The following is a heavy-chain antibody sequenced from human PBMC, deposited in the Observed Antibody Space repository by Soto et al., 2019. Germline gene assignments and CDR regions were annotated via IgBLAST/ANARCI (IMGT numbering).Heavy chain of an antibody. CDR1: GFTFSSYW. CDR2: IKQDGSEK. J-gene: IGHJ6*03. D-gene: IGHD2-2*01. CDR3: ARVTSGPYQLLLYYYYYMDV. Sequence: HPGGSLRLSCAASGFTFSSYWMSWVRQAPGKGLEWVANIKQDGSEKYYVDSVKGRFTISRDNAKNSLYLQMNSLRAEDTAVYYCARVTSGPYQLLLYYYYYMDVWGKGTTVTVSS. V-gene: IGHV3-7*01.